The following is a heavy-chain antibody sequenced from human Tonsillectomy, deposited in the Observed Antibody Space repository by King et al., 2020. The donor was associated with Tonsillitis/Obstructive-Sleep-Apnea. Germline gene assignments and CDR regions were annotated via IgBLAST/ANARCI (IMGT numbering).Heavy chain of an antibody. J-gene: IGHJ4*02. V-gene: IGHV3-30*04. CDR2: ISYDGSNK. Sequence: QLVQSGGGVVQPGRSLRLSCAASGFTFSSYAMHWVRQAPGKGLEWVAVISYDGSNKYYADSVKGRFTISRDNSKNTLYLQMNSLRAEDTAVYYCARDLRAPVDYWGQGTLVTVS. CDR3: ARDLRAPVDY. CDR1: GFTFSSYA.